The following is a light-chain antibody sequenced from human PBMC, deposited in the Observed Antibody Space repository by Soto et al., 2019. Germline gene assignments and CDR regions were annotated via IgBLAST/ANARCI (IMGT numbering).Light chain of an antibody. V-gene: IGKV3-20*01. J-gene: IGKJ1*01. Sequence: EIVLTQSPGTLSLSPGERATLSCRASQSVSSSYLAWYQQKPGQAPRLLIYGASSRATGIPDRFSGSGSGTDLTLTTSRPQNADFPVSYCQQYGSSRTFGQGTKVDIQ. CDR2: GAS. CDR1: QSVSSSY. CDR3: QQYGSSRT.